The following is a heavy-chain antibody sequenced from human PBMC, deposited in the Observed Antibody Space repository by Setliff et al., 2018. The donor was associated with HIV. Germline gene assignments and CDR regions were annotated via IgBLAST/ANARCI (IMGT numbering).Heavy chain of an antibody. J-gene: IGHJ3*01. CDR1: GGSFSAYY. Sequence: PSETLSLTCAVYGGSFSAYYWSWIRQPPGKGLGWIGEINHSGSTNYNPSLKTRVTIMVDTSKNQFSLKLGSVTAADTAVYYCAREWSYSAFDTFDVWGQGTMVTVSS. CDR2: INHSGST. D-gene: IGHD1-26*01. CDR3: AREWSYSAFDTFDV. V-gene: IGHV4-34*01.